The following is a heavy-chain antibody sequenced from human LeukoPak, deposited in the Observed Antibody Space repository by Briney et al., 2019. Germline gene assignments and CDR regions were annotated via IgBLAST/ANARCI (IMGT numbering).Heavy chain of an antibody. V-gene: IGHV3-7*01. Sequence: GSLPLSCAVSGFSFSSYWMSWVRQAPGKGLEWVGNIKEDGSEKYYVDSVKGRFTISRDNAKNSLFLQMNSLRVEDTAVHYCARDSFETDIDYWGQGTLVTVSS. CDR2: IKEDGSEK. J-gene: IGHJ4*02. CDR3: ARDSFETDIDY. CDR1: GFSFSSYW. D-gene: IGHD1-14*01.